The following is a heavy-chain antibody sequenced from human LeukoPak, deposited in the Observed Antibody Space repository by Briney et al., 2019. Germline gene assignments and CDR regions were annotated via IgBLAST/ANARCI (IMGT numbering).Heavy chain of an antibody. D-gene: IGHD5-12*01. CDR1: GFTFSRYA. V-gene: IGHV3-23*01. CDR3: AKICGYDYALFDY. CDR2: ISGSGGST. Sequence: GGSLRLSCAASGFTFSRYAMSWVRQAPGKGLEWVSAISGSGGSTYYADSVKGRFTISRDNSKNTLYLQMNSLRAEDTAVYYCAKICGYDYALFDYWGQGTLVTVSS. J-gene: IGHJ4*02.